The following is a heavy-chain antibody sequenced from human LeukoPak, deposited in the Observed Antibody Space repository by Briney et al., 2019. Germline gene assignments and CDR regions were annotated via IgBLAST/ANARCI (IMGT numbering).Heavy chain of an antibody. CDR3: ARALVRGVINWFDP. CDR1: GGTFSSYA. J-gene: IGHJ5*02. V-gene: IGHV1-69*06. CDR2: FIPIFGTA. Sequence: SVKISCTASGGTFSSYAISWVRHAPGQGLEWMGGFIPIFGTANYAQKFQGRVTITADKSTSTAYMELSSLRSEDTAVYYCARALVRGVINWFDPWGQGTLVTVSS. D-gene: IGHD3-10*01.